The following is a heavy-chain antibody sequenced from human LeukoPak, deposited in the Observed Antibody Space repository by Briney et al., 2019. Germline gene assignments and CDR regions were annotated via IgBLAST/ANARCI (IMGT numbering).Heavy chain of an antibody. J-gene: IGHJ4*02. CDR2: ISAYNGNT. D-gene: IGHD5-12*01. CDR1: GYTFTSYG. Sequence: ASVKVSCKASGYTFTSYGISWVRQAPGQGLEWMGWISAYNGNTNYAQKLQGRVTMTTDTSTSTAYMELRSLRSDDTAVYYCAISDRGYSGYDSSGYWGQGTLVTVSS. V-gene: IGHV1-18*01. CDR3: AISDRGYSGYDSSGY.